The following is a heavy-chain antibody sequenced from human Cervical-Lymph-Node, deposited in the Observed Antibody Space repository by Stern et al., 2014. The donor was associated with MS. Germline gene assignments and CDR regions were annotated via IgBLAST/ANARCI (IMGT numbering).Heavy chain of an antibody. CDR2: ISYDGNHK. V-gene: IGHV3-30*03. Sequence: VQLVESGGAVVQPGRSLRLSCAASGFTFSSYGMHSVRQAPGKGLEWGTVISYDGNHKYYAASVKGRFTISRDNSKNTLHLQMNSVTPDDTAIYYCARDYEDTSMLFDHWGQGTLVTVSS. CDR1: GFTFSSYG. D-gene: IGHD2-8*01. CDR3: ARDYEDTSMLFDH. J-gene: IGHJ4*02.